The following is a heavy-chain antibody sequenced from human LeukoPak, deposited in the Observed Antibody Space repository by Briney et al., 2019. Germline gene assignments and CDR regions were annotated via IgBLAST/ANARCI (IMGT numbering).Heavy chain of an antibody. CDR3: AKSVPSTNYDFWSGAAAPVSPFDY. CDR2: ISYDGSNK. D-gene: IGHD3-3*01. CDR1: GFDFRKFP. Sequence: SLRPSCAASGFDFRKFPMHWVRQAPGKGLEWVAVISYDGSNKYYADSVKGRFTISRDNSKNTLYLQMNSLRAEDTAVYYCAKSVPSTNYDFWSGAAAPVSPFDYWGQGTLVTVSS. J-gene: IGHJ4*02. V-gene: IGHV3-30*18.